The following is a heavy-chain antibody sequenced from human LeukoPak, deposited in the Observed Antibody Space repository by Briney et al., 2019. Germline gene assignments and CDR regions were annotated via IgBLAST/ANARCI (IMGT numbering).Heavy chain of an antibody. V-gene: IGHV4-39*01. J-gene: IGHJ4*02. Sequence: SETLSLTCAVSGGSISSGGYSWGWIRQPPGKGLEWIGSIYYSGSTYYNPSLKSRVTISVDTSKNQFSLKLSSVTAADTAVYYCARLGGALDYWGQGTLVTVSS. CDR2: IYYSGST. D-gene: IGHD1-26*01. CDR3: ARLGGALDY. CDR1: GGSISSGGYS.